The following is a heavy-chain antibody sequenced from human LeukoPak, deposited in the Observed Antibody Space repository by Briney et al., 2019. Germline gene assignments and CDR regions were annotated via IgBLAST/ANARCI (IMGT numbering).Heavy chain of an antibody. Sequence: SVKVSCTASGGTFSSYTISWVRQAPGQGLEWMGGIIPIFGTPHYAQTFQGRVTITADESTSTAYMELSSLRSEDTAVYYCARDEQDSSSWYARWFDPWGQGTLVTVSS. CDR2: IIPIFGTP. J-gene: IGHJ5*02. D-gene: IGHD6-13*01. CDR1: GGTFSSYT. CDR3: ARDEQDSSSWYARWFDP. V-gene: IGHV1-69*13.